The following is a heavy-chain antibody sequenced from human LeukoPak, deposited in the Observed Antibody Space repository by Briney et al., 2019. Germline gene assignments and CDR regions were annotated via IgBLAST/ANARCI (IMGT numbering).Heavy chain of an antibody. V-gene: IGHV3-74*01. CDR2: INNDGGSA. CDR1: GFTFNNYW. D-gene: IGHD1-1*01. CDR3: ARRGTGHGMDV. Sequence: GGSLRLSRAASGFTFNNYWIHWVRQVPGKGLVWVSRINNDGGSASYVDSVKGRFTISRDNAKNTLFLQMNSLRAEDTAVYYCARRGTGHGMDVWGQGTTVIVSS. J-gene: IGHJ6*02.